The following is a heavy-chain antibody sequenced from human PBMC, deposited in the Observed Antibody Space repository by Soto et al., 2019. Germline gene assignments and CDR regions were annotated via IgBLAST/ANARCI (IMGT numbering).Heavy chain of an antibody. Sequence: PSETLSLTCTVSGGSISSYYWSWIRQPPGKGLEWIGYIYYSGSTNYNPSLKSRVTISVDTSKNQFSLKLSSVTAADTAVYYCARDGGYSSSFWFDPWGQGTLVTSPQ. CDR2: IYYSGST. V-gene: IGHV4-59*01. D-gene: IGHD6-6*01. J-gene: IGHJ5*02. CDR3: ARDGGYSSSFWFDP. CDR1: GGSISSYY.